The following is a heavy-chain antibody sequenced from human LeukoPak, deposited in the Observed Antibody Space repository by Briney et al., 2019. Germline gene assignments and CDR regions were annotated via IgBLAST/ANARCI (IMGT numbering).Heavy chain of an antibody. CDR2: IYYSGST. V-gene: IGHV4-59*01. D-gene: IGHD3-22*01. J-gene: IGHJ4*02. CDR1: GGSISSYY. Sequence: PSETLSLTCTVSGGSISSYYWSWIRQPPGKGLEWIGYIYYSGSTNYNPSLKSRVTISVDTSKNQFSLKLSSVTAADTAVYYCARSLPDYYYDSSGYSDYWGQGTLVTVSS. CDR3: ARSLPDYYYDSSGYSDY.